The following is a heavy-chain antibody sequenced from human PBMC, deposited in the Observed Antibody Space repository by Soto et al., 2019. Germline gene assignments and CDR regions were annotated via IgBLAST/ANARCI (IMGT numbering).Heavy chain of an antibody. Sequence: ASVKVSCKASGYTFTSYAMHWVRQAPGQRLEWMGWINAGNGNTKYSQKFQGRVTITRDTSASTAYMELSSLRSEDTAVYYCARDSPLLLWFGDQEAFDIWGQGTMVTVSS. D-gene: IGHD3-10*01. CDR1: GYTFTSYA. V-gene: IGHV1-3*01. J-gene: IGHJ3*02. CDR3: ARDSPLLLWFGDQEAFDI. CDR2: INAGNGNT.